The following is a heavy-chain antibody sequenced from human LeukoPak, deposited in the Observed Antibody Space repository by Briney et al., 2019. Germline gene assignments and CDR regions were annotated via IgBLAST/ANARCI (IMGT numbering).Heavy chain of an antibody. Sequence: GGSLRLSCAASGFTFSSYWMHWVRQAPGKGLVWVSRINSDGSSTSYADSVKGRFTISRDNAKNTLYLQMNSLRAEDTAVYYCTRDPFYDSSGYDLGDYWGQGTLVTVSS. CDR1: GFTFSSYW. D-gene: IGHD3-22*01. CDR2: INSDGSST. J-gene: IGHJ4*02. V-gene: IGHV3-74*01. CDR3: TRDPFYDSSGYDLGDY.